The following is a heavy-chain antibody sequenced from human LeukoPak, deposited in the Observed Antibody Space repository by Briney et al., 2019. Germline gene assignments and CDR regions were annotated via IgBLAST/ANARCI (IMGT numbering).Heavy chain of an antibody. D-gene: IGHD6-13*01. CDR3: AREHRSSSWYPSWFDP. CDR2: IYTSGST. J-gene: IGHJ5*02. V-gene: IGHV4-61*02. Sequence: SETLSLTCTVSGGSISSSSYYWGWIRQPAGKGLEWIGRIYTSGSTNYNPSLKSRVTMSVDTSKNQFSLKLSSVTAADTAVYYCAREHRSSSWYPSWFDPWGQGTLVTVSS. CDR1: GGSISSSSYY.